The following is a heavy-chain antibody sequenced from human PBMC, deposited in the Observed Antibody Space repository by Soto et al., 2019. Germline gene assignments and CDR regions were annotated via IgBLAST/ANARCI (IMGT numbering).Heavy chain of an antibody. D-gene: IGHD3-10*01. CDR1: GFTFSSYG. Sequence: QVQLVESGGGVVQPGRSLRLSCAASGFTFSSYGMHWVRQAPGKGLEWVAVISYDGSNKYYADSVKGRFTISRDNSKNMLYLQMNSLRAEDTAVYYCAKESSYGTDHLDYWGQGTLVTVSS. V-gene: IGHV3-30*18. CDR2: ISYDGSNK. CDR3: AKESSYGTDHLDY. J-gene: IGHJ4*02.